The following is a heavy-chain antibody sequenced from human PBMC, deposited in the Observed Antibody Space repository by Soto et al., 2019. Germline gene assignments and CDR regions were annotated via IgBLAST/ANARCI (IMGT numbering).Heavy chain of an antibody. CDR3: ARVVVVIPPGYYYAMDV. CDR1: GFTVSSFH. Sequence: QPGGSLRLSCAASGFTVSSFHMNWVRQAPGRGLEWVAYITSSSDTIYYSDSVKGRFTISRDNGKNSLFLQMNSLRDEDTAVYYCARVVVVIPPGYYYAMDVWGQGTTVTVSS. V-gene: IGHV3-48*02. CDR2: ITSSSDTI. J-gene: IGHJ6*02. D-gene: IGHD3-22*01.